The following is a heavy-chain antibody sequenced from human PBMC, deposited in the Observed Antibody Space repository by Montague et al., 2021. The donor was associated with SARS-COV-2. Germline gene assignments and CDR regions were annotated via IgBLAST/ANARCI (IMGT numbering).Heavy chain of an antibody. CDR3: STEYHFGGYDHVAFGY. CDR2: LDRHGNK. V-gene: IGHV3-7*01. Sequence: SLRLSCAASGFTFRDSLMNWVRQAPGRGLEWVAKLDRHGNKFYLDSVMGRRTVTSDNTKNSLYLQMNSLTVDAAAVYFCSTEYHFGGYDHVAFGYWGQGTLVTVSS. CDR1: GFTFRDSL. D-gene: IGHD6-25*01. J-gene: IGHJ4*02.